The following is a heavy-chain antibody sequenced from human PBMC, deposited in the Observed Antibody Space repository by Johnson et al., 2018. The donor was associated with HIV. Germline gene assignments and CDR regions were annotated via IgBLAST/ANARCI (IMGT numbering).Heavy chain of an antibody. Sequence: EVQLVESGGGLVQPGGSLRLSCAASGFSVSDNYVSWVRQAPGKGLEWVSVIYNGGFTYSADSVKGRFTLSRANSKNTLYLQMNSLRAEDTAVYYCAKTYSGSNRDAFDIWGQGTMVTVSS. J-gene: IGHJ3*02. CDR1: GFSVSDNY. V-gene: IGHV3-66*01. D-gene: IGHD1-26*01. CDR2: IYNGGFT. CDR3: AKTYSGSNRDAFDI.